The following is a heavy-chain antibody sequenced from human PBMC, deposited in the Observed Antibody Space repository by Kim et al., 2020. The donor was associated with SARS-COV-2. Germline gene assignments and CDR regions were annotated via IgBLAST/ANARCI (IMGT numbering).Heavy chain of an antibody. Sequence: GGSLRLSCAASGFSVSSKYMSWVRQAPGKGLEWVSVIYSDGSTYYADSVKGRFTISRHNSKNRLYLQMNSLRAEDAAMYYCVRIGGDTSVYYYHNGGGDYWGQGSLVTVSS. D-gene: IGHD3-22*01. V-gene: IGHV3-53*04. J-gene: IGHJ4*02. CDR3: VRIGGDTSVYYYHNGGGDY. CDR2: IYSDGST. CDR1: GFSVSSKY.